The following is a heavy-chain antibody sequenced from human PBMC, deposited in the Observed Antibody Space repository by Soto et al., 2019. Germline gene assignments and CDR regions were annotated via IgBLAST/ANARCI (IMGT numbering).Heavy chain of an antibody. CDR2: INHSGST. CDR3: ERGPYCYDRRRETRRAVYYYYGMDV. V-gene: IGHV4-34*01. Sequence: SETLSLTCAVYGGSFRGYYWSWIRQPPGKGLELIGEINHSGSTNYNPSLKSRVTISVDTYKNKFSLKLSSVTAADTAVYYCERGPYCYDRRRETRRAVYYYYGMDVWGQGTTVTVSS. J-gene: IGHJ6*02. D-gene: IGHD3-22*01. CDR1: GGSFRGYY.